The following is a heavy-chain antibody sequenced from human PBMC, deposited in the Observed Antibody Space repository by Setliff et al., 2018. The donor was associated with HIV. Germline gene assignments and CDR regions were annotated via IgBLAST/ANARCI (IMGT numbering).Heavy chain of an antibody. Sequence: SETLSLTCGVSGYSISSDYCWGWIRQPPGKGLEWIGNMCHGGSVYGSGRTFFNPSLKSRVIISVDTSKDQFSLKLNSVTAADTAIYYCARAGMGALRSLFDYWGQGTLVTVSS. CDR1: GYSISSDYC. J-gene: IGHJ4*02. CDR2: MCHGGSVYGSGRT. V-gene: IGHV4-38-2*01. CDR3: ARAGMGALRSLFDY. D-gene: IGHD1-26*01.